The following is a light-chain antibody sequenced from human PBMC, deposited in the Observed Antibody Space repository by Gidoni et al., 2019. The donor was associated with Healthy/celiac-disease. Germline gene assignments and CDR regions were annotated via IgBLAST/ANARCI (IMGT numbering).Light chain of an antibody. V-gene: IGKV1-39*01. J-gene: IGKJ2*01. CDR2: AAS. CDR3: QQSYSTPMYT. CDR1: QSISSY. Sequence: DIQMTQSPSSLSASVGDRVTITCRASQSISSYLNWYQQKPGKAPKLLIYAASSLQSGVPSRFRGSVSGTDFTLTISSLQPEDFATYYFQQSYSTPMYTFGQGTKLEIK.